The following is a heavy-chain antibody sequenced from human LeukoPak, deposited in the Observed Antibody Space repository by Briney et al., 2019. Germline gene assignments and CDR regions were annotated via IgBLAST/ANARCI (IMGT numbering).Heavy chain of an antibody. Sequence: SETLSLTCTVSGGSISSYYWSWIRQPPGKGLEWIGYIYYSGSTNYNPSLKSRVTISVDTSKNQFSLKLSSVTAADTAVYYCARATAAVAAATDYWGQGTLVTVSS. CDR2: IYYSGST. J-gene: IGHJ4*02. V-gene: IGHV4-59*01. D-gene: IGHD6-13*01. CDR1: GGSISSYY. CDR3: ARATAAVAAATDY.